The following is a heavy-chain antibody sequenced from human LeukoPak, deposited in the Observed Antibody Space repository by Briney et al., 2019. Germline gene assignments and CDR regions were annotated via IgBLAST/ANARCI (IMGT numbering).Heavy chain of an antibody. CDR3: ASEGIQRGIDY. Sequence: SQTLSLTCTVSGGSISSGDYYWSWIRQPPGKGLEWIGYIYYSGSTYYNPSLKSRVTISVGTSRNQFSLKLSSVTAADTAVYYCASEGIQRGIDYWGQGTLVTVSS. CDR2: IYYSGST. V-gene: IGHV4-30-4*01. J-gene: IGHJ4*02. D-gene: IGHD5-18*01. CDR1: GGSISSGDYY.